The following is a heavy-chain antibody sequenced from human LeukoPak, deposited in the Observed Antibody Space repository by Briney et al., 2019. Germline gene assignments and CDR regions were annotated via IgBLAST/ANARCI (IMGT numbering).Heavy chain of an antibody. J-gene: IGHJ5*02. V-gene: IGHV4-30-2*06. D-gene: IGHD2/OR15-2a*01. Sequence: TPSLTCIVSGGSISSGGHPWSWIRQSPGKGLEWIGYIYDSGSTFYNPSLKSRVTMSIDRSNNQFSLKLSSVTAADTAVYYCARESNINNWFDPWGQGTLVTVSS. CDR2: IYDSGST. CDR3: ARESNINNWFDP. CDR1: GGSISSGGHP.